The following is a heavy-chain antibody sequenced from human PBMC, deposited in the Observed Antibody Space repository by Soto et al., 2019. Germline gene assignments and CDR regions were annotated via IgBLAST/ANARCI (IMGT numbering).Heavy chain of an antibody. J-gene: IGHJ6*02. CDR3: ARDRAGVGYNIDV. D-gene: IGHD5-12*01. Sequence: QVQLVESGGGVVQPGRSLRLSCAASGFTFRSYGMHWVRQAPGKGLEWVAVIWNDGSERYYADSVKGRFTISRDNSKNTLDLQMHSLRAEDTAVYSCARDRAGVGYNIDVWGQGTTVTVSS. CDR2: IWNDGSER. CDR1: GFTFRSYG. V-gene: IGHV3-33*01.